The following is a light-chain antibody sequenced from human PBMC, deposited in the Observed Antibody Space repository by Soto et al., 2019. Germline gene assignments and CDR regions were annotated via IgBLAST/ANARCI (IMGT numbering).Light chain of an antibody. J-gene: IGKJ4*01. CDR1: QSVSSY. V-gene: IGKV3-11*01. CDR2: DAS. CDR3: QQRSNWPPT. Sequence: EIVLTQSPATLSLSSGDRAILSCRASQSVSSYLAWYQQKPGQAPRLLIYDASNRATGIPARFGGSGSGTDFTLTISSLEPEDFAVYYCQQRSNWPPTFGGGTKVDIK.